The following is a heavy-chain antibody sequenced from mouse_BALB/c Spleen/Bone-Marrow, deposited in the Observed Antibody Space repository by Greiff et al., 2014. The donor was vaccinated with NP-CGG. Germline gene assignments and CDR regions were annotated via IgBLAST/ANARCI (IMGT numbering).Heavy chain of an antibody. V-gene: IGHV1S81*02. CDR2: INPSNGRT. CDR3: EEGNPFDY. J-gene: IGHJ3*01. Sequence: QVQLQQSGAELVKPGASVKLSCKASGYTFTSYWMHWMKQRPGQGLEWIGEINPSNGRTNYNEKFKNKATLTVDKSSSTAYMQLTTVNSGDTAVYTCEEGNPFDYWGQGTLVTVSS. CDR1: GYTFTSYW. D-gene: IGHD2-1*01.